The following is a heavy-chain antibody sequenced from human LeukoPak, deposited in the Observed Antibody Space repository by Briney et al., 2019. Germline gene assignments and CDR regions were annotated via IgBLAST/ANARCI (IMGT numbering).Heavy chain of an antibody. CDR2: IIPILGIA. V-gene: IGHV1-69*04. Sequence: SVKVSCKASGGTFSSYTISWVRQAPGQGLEWMGRIIPILGIANYAQKFQGRVTITADKSTSTAYMELSSLRSEDTAVYYCARDQRRYGYIFSWGQGTLVTVSS. CDR1: GGTFSSYT. D-gene: IGHD5-24*01. J-gene: IGHJ5*02. CDR3: ARDQRRYGYIFS.